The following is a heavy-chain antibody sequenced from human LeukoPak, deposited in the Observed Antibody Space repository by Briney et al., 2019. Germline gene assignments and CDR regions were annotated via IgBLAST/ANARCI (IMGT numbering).Heavy chain of an antibody. J-gene: IGHJ4*02. CDR1: GFTFSSYA. D-gene: IGHD3-10*01. CDR3: AKRGLLWFGESPYYFDY. CDR2: ISGSGGST. Sequence: GGSLRLSCAASGFTFSSYAMNWVRQAPGKGLEWVSAISGSGGSTYYADSVKGRFTISRDNSKNTLYLQMNSLRAEDTAVYYCAKRGLLWFGESPYYFDYWGQGTLVTVSS. V-gene: IGHV3-23*01.